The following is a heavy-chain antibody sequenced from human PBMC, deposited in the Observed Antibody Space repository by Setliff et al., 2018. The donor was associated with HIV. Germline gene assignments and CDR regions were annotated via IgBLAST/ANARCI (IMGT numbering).Heavy chain of an antibody. CDR1: GYTFTNYA. CDR3: AREIRNYDFWSGSCEDHYFDY. V-gene: IGHV1-3*01. J-gene: IGHJ4*02. D-gene: IGHD3-3*01. Sequence: ASVKVSCKASGYTFTNYAMHWVRQAPGQRLEWMGWINAGNGDTQYSQKFQGRVTITRDTSASTAYMELSSLRSEDTAVYYCAREIRNYDFWSGSCEDHYFDYWGQGTLVTVSS. CDR2: INAGNGDT.